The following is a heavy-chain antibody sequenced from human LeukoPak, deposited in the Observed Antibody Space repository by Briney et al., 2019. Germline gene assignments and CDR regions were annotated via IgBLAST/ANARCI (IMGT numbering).Heavy chain of an antibody. Sequence: ASVKVSCKASGYTFTSYGISWVRQAPGQGLEWMGWISAYNGNTNYAQKLQGRVTMTTDTSTSTAYMELRSLRSDDTAVYYCARRFFYRGSRDYYDSSGYDRWGQGTLVTVSS. CDR2: ISAYNGNT. V-gene: IGHV1-18*01. J-gene: IGHJ4*02. CDR3: ARRFFYRGSRDYYDSSGYDR. CDR1: GYTFTSYG. D-gene: IGHD3-22*01.